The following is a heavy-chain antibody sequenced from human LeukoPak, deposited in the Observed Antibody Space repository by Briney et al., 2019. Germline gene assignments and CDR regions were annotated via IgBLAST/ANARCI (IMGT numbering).Heavy chain of an antibody. D-gene: IGHD3-3*01. J-gene: IGHJ3*01. CDR1: GFTFSSYA. V-gene: IGHV3-7*01. Sequence: GGSLRLSCAASGFTFSSYAMSWVRQAPGKGLEWVANIKQDGSEKYYVDSVKGRFTISRDNGKNSLYLQMNSLRAEDTAVYYCASVLRFLEWLNWGQGTMVTVSS. CDR2: IKQDGSEK. CDR3: ASVLRFLEWLN.